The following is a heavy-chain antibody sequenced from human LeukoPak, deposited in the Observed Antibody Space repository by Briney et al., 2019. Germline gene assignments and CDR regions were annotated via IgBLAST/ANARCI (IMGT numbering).Heavy chain of an antibody. CDR3: AREALLTGTNHDDY. Sequence: TLSLTCTVSGGSISNYYWSWIRQPAGKGLEWIGRIYTSGSTNYNPSLKSRVTISVDMSKNQFSLKLSSVTAADTAVYYCAREALLTGTNHDDYWGQGTLVTV. CDR1: GGSISNYY. D-gene: IGHD1-7*01. V-gene: IGHV4-4*07. CDR2: IYTSGST. J-gene: IGHJ4*02.